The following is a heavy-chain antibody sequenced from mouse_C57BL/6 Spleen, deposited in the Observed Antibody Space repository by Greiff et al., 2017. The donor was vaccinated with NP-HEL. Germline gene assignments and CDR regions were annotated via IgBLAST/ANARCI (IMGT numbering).Heavy chain of an antibody. J-gene: IGHJ4*01. CDR1: GFTFSSYA. D-gene: IGHD2-4*01. CDR2: ISDGGSYT. V-gene: IGHV5-4*01. Sequence: EVTLVESGGCLVKPGGSLTLSCAASGFTFSSYALSLVRHTPFNMLVWVATISDGGSYTYYPDNVKGRFTISRDNAKNNLYLQMSHLKSEDTAMYYCARDLPYYDYDGYYAMDYWGQGTSVTVSS. CDR3: ARDLPYYDYDGYYAMDY.